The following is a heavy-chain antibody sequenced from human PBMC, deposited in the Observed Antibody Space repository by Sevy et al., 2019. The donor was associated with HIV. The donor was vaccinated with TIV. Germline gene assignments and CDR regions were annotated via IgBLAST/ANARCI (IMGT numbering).Heavy chain of an antibody. CDR2: IRYDGSNK. J-gene: IGHJ4*02. Sequence: GGSLRLSCAASGFTFSSYGMHWVRQAPGKGLEWVAVIRYDGSNKYYADSVKGRFTISRDNSKNTLYLQMNSLRAEDTAVYYCAKTYCSSTSCHYYFDYWGQGTLVTVSS. CDR1: GFTFSSYG. D-gene: IGHD2-2*01. CDR3: AKTYCSSTSCHYYFDY. V-gene: IGHV3-30*02.